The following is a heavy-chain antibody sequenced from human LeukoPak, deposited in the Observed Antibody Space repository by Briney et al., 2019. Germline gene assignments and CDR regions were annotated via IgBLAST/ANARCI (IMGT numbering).Heavy chain of an antibody. CDR3: ARVYYDSSDHDAFDI. Sequence: PSETLSLTCTVSGGSISTSYWSWLRQSPGKGLEWIGYIYYSGSTNYNPSLKSRVTISVDTSKNQFSLKLSSVTAADTAVYYCARVYYDSSDHDAFDIWGQGTVVTVSS. CDR1: GGSISTSY. J-gene: IGHJ3*02. V-gene: IGHV4-59*01. D-gene: IGHD3-22*01. CDR2: IYYSGST.